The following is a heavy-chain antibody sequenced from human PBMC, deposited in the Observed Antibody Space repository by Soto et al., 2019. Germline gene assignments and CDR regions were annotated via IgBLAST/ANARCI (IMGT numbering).Heavy chain of an antibody. V-gene: IGHV4-59*01. J-gene: IGHJ1*01. CDR1: GGAISSYY. D-gene: IGHD3-22*01. CDR3: ARLGHVVYYDTRRYREYIQH. Sequence: SETLSLACTVSGGAISSYYWSWIRQPPGKGLEWIGYIYYSGSTNYNPSRKSRVTLSVGTANNQFSRKLSSVTAADTAVYYCARLGHVVYYDTRRYREYIQHPGQATLVTGSS. CDR2: IYYSGST.